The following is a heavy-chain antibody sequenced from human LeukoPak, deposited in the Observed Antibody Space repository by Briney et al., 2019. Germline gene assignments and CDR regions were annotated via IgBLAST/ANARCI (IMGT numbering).Heavy chain of an antibody. CDR1: GGSFSGYY. CDR2: INHSGTT. CDR3: ARGYSSSWYFNWFDP. J-gene: IGHJ5*02. Sequence: SETLSLTCAVYGGSFSGYYWSWIRQPPGKGLEWIGEINHSGTTYYNPSHKSRVTISVDTSKNQFSLKLTSVTAADTAVYYCARGYSSSWYFNWFDPWGQGTLVTVSS. D-gene: IGHD6-13*01. V-gene: IGHV4-34*01.